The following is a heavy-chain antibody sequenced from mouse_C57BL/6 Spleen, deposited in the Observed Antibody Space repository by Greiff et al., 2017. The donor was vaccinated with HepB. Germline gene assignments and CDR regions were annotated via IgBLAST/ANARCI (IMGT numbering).Heavy chain of an antibody. CDR3: ARDYYGSSYAFFAY. J-gene: IGHJ3*01. D-gene: IGHD1-1*01. V-gene: IGHV1-22*01. Sequence: VQLKESGPELVKPGASVKMSCKASGYTFTDYNMHWVKQSHGKSLEWIGYINPNNGGTSYNQKFKGKATLTVNKSSSTAYMELRSLTSEDSAVYYCARDYYGSSYAFFAYWGQGTLVTVSA. CDR1: GYTFTDYN. CDR2: INPNNGGT.